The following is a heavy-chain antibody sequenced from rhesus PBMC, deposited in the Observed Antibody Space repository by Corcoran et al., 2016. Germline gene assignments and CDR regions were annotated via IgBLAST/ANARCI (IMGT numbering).Heavy chain of an antibody. Sequence: EVQLVESGGGLVQPGGSLRLSCAASGFPFSSYGLTWVRQSPGKGLEWISSLSSNSNYIYYSDSVKGRFTIARDNAKNSLALQMNSLRAEDTAVYYCTRGGTSHAPVDYWGQGVLVTVSS. D-gene: IGHD1-44*01. J-gene: IGHJ4*01. V-gene: IGHV3S16*01. CDR1: GFPFSSYG. CDR3: TRGGTSHAPVDY. CDR2: LSSNSNYI.